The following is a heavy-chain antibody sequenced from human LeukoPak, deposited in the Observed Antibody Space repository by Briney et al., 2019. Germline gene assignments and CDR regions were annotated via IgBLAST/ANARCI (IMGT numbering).Heavy chain of an antibody. V-gene: IGHV5-51*01. CDR2: IYPGNSDI. J-gene: IGHJ4*02. CDR3: ARHLSSISSCPNY. CDR1: GYTFTSFW. Sequence: GGSLKISCKASGYTFTSFWIAWVRQMPGKGLEWMGGIYPGNSDITYSPSFQGQVTISADKSVSTAYLHWSSLKASDTAIYYCARHLSSISSCPNYWGQGTLVTVSS. D-gene: IGHD2-2*01.